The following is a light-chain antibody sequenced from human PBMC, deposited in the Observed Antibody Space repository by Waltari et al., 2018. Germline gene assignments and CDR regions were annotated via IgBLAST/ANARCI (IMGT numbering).Light chain of an antibody. CDR2: GAS. V-gene: IGKV3-20*01. CDR3: QQYGSSPGT. CDR1: QTISSRS. J-gene: IGKJ1*01. Sequence: EIVLTQSPGPLSLSPGERATLSCRASQTISSRSLAWYQQKPGQAPRLLIYGASSRVTGISDRFSGSGSGTDFTLTISRLEPEDFAVYYCQQYGSSPGTFGQGTKVEIK.